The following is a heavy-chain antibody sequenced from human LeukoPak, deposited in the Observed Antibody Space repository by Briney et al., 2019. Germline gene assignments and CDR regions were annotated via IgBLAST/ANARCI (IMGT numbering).Heavy chain of an antibody. Sequence: GGSLRLSCAASGFTFSSYAMHWVRQAPGKGLEWVAVISYDGSNQYYADSVKGRFTISRDNSKNTLYLQMNSLRAEDTAVYYCAKGGYSSSWFGDSWGQGTLVTVSS. CDR2: ISYDGSNQ. J-gene: IGHJ5*01. V-gene: IGHV3-30*04. D-gene: IGHD6-13*01. CDR1: GFTFSSYA. CDR3: AKGGYSSSWFGDS.